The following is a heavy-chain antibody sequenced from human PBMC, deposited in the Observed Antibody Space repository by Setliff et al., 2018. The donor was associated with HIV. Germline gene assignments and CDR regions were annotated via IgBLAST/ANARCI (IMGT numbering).Heavy chain of an antibody. Sequence: LSLTCAAYGGSLSGYYWSWIRQTPGKGLEWIGEVHYSGRTAYNPSLQSRVAISVDMYRNQFFLRLTSVTAADTSVYYCARHRAQRGSGTYYDDWFEPWGQGTRVTVSS. D-gene: IGHD3-10*01. CDR2: VHYSGRT. J-gene: IGHJ5*02. V-gene: IGHV4-34*01. CDR3: ARHRAQRGSGTYYDDWFEP. CDR1: GGSLSGYY.